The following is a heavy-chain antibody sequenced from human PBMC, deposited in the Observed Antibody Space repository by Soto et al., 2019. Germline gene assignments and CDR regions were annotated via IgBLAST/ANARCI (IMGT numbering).Heavy chain of an antibody. CDR1: GYTFTSYA. D-gene: IGHD3-3*01. CDR2: INTNTGNP. V-gene: IGHV7-4-1*01. J-gene: IGHJ4*02. Sequence: ASVKVSCKASGYTFTSYAMNWVRQAPGQGLEWMGWINTNTGNPTYAQGFTGRFVFSLDTSVSTAYLQICSLKAEDTAVYYCAREAPLYYDFWSGYYPESFEYWGQGTLVTVSS. CDR3: AREAPLYYDFWSGYYPESFEY.